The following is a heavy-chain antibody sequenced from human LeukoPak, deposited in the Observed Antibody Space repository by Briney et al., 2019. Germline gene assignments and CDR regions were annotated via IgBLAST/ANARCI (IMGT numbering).Heavy chain of an antibody. Sequence: AASVKVSCKASGYTFTGYYMQWVRQAPGQGLEWMGWINPNSGGTNYAQKFQGRVTMTRDTSISTAYMELSRLRSDDTAVYFCARDPSNSGYDYLYYFDYWGQGTLVTVSS. CDR2: INPNSGGT. CDR1: GYTFTGYY. CDR3: ARDPSNSGYDYLYYFDY. V-gene: IGHV1-2*02. J-gene: IGHJ4*02. D-gene: IGHD5-12*01.